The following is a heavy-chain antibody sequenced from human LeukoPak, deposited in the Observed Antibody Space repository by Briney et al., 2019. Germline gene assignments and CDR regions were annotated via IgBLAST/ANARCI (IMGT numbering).Heavy chain of an antibody. D-gene: IGHD3-10*01. J-gene: IGHJ3*02. Sequence: SQTLSLTCAISGDSVSSNSAAWNWIRQSPSRGLEWLGRTYSRSKWCNDYAVSVKSRITINPDTSKNQFSLQLNSVTPEDTAVYYCAMVRGVIVHGAFDIWGQGTMVTVSS. CDR3: AMVRGVIVHGAFDI. CDR2: TYSRSKWCN. V-gene: IGHV6-1*01. CDR1: GDSVSSNSAA.